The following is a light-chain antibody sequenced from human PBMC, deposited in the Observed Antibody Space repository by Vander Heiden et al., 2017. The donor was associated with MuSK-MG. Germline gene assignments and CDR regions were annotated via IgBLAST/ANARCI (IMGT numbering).Light chain of an antibody. CDR1: QSISSY. J-gene: IGKJ3*01. CDR2: AAS. CDR3: QQRDNTPLT. V-gene: IGKV1-39*01. Sequence: DIQMTQSPPSLSASVGDRVTITCRASQSISSYLNWYQQKRGKAPKLLIYAASSLQSGVPSRFSGSGSGTDFTLTISSLQPEDFATYYCQQRDNTPLTFGHGTKVDI.